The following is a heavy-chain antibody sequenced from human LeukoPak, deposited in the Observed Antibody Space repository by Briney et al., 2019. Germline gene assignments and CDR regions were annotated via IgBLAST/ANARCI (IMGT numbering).Heavy chain of an antibody. Sequence: GGSLRLSCAASGFTFSSYSMNWVRQAPGKGLEWVSYICSGSSTTYYADSVKGRFTISKDNAKNSLFLQMNSLRAEDTAVYYCARDPESGYHYFDYWGQGTLVTVS. CDR1: GFTFSSYS. CDR3: ARDPESGYHYFDY. D-gene: IGHD3-3*01. J-gene: IGHJ4*02. V-gene: IGHV3-48*01. CDR2: ICSGSSTT.